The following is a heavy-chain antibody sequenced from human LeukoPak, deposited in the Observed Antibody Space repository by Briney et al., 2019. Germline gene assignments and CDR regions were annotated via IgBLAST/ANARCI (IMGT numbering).Heavy chain of an antibody. J-gene: IGHJ4*02. Sequence: EASVKVSCKASGGTFSSYAISWVRQAPGQGLEWMGGIIPIFGTANYAQKFQGRVTITADESTSTAYMELSSLRSEDTAVYYCARSDDILTGYYAYWGQGTLVTVSS. CDR2: IIPIFGTA. CDR3: ARSDDILTGYYAY. D-gene: IGHD3-9*01. V-gene: IGHV1-69*13. CDR1: GGTFSSYA.